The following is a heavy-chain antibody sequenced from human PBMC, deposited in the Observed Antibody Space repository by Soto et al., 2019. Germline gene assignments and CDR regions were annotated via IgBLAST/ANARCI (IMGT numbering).Heavy chain of an antibody. J-gene: IGHJ4*02. V-gene: IGHV4-30-4*01. D-gene: IGHD2-21*02. CDR3: ARGGYCGGDCYWARLGFFDY. CDR2: IYYSGST. CDR1: GGSISSGDYY. Sequence: PSETLSLTCTVSGGSISSGDYYWSWIRQPPGKGLEWIGYIYYSGSTYYNPSLKSRVTISADTSKNQFSLKLSSVTAADTAVYYCARGGYCGGDCYWARLGFFDYWGQGTLVTVPS.